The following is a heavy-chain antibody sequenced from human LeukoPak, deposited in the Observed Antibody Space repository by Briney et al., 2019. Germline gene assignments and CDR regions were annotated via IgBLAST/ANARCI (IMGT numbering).Heavy chain of an antibody. Sequence: GGSLRLSCAASGFTFRDYTMNWVRQAPGKGLEWVSAISKSGTYIKYADSVKGRFTVSRDNAKNSLSLQMNGLRVEDTAVYYCAREVVIVVEPAANTIDYWGQGTRVTVSS. CDR2: ISKSGTYI. CDR1: GFTFRDYT. D-gene: IGHD2-2*01. V-gene: IGHV3-21*01. J-gene: IGHJ4*02. CDR3: AREVVIVVEPAANTIDY.